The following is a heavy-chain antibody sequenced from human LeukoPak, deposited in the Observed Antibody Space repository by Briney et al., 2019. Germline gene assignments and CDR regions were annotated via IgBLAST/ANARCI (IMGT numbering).Heavy chain of an antibody. D-gene: IGHD6-6*01. J-gene: IGHJ5*02. Sequence: EWMGXXSGYNGETNYAQKFQGRVTTTTDTSANTAYMEVRSLRSDDTAVYYCARDYEIAVRYDCFDPWGQGTLVIVSS. V-gene: IGHV1-18*01. CDR2: XSGYNGET. CDR3: ARDYEIAVRYDCFDP.